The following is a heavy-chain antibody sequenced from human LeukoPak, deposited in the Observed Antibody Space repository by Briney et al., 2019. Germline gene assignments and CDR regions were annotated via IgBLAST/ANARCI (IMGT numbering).Heavy chain of an antibody. CDR3: ARLDWGSTSFDY. Sequence: PSETLSLTCAVYGGSFSGYYWSWIRQPPGKGLEWIGEINHSGSTNYNPSLKRRVTISVDTSKNQFSLKLSSVTAADTAVYYCARLDWGSTSFDYWGQGTLVTVSS. V-gene: IGHV4-34*01. CDR2: INHSGST. CDR1: GGSFSGYY. D-gene: IGHD7-27*01. J-gene: IGHJ4*02.